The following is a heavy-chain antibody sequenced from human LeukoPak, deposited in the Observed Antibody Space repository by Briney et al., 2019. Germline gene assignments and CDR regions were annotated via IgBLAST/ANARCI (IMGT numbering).Heavy chain of an antibody. CDR1: GFTFSSYS. CDR3: AGNGRSSRSSFFN. CDR2: FTGSDDSP. D-gene: IGHD1-26*01. V-gene: IGHV3-23*01. Sequence: GGSLRLSCAASGFTFSSYSMSWVRQAPGKGLEWVSGFTGSDDSPYHADSVQGRFTMSRDSSNNMLYLQMNSLRAEDTAVYYCAGNGRSSRSSFFNWGQGTLVTVSS. J-gene: IGHJ4*02.